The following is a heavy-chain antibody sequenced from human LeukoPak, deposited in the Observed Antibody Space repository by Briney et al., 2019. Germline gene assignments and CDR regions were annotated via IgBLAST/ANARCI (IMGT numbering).Heavy chain of an antibody. CDR3: ASARGGY. Sequence: GGSLRLSCAASGFTFSSYAMHWVRQAPGKGLEYVSAINSNGGSTYYVNSVEGRFTISRDNSKNTLYLQMGSLRTEDMAVYYCASARGGYWGQGTLVTVSS. J-gene: IGHJ4*02. V-gene: IGHV3-64*01. CDR2: INSNGGST. D-gene: IGHD3-16*01. CDR1: GFTFSSYA.